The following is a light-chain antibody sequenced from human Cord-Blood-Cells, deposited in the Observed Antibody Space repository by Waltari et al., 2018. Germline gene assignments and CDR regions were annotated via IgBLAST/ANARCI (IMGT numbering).Light chain of an antibody. V-gene: IGKV1-39*01. CDR3: QQSYSTPYT. CDR1: QSISSY. J-gene: IGKJ2*01. Sequence: IQMTQSPSSLSSSVGDRVTITCRASQSISSYLNWYQQKPGQAPKLLIYAASSLQSGVPSRFSGSGSGTDFTLTISSLQPEDVATYYCQQSYSTPYTFGQGTKLEIK. CDR2: AAS.